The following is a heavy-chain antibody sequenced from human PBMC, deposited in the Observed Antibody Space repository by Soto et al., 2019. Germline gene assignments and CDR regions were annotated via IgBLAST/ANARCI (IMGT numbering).Heavy chain of an antibody. CDR2: ISGRGTTT. D-gene: IGHD2-2*01. CDR1: GFSFGSYS. Sequence: PGGSLRLSCEASGFSFGSYSMNWVRQAPGKGLEWVSFISGRGTTTYYADSVRGRFTVSRDNAKNSLSLEVNSLRDEDTAVYYCARLGYCSSANCKYYFYYYGMDVWGQGTTVTVSS. CDR3: ARLGYCSSANCKYYFYYYGMDV. V-gene: IGHV3-48*02. J-gene: IGHJ6*02.